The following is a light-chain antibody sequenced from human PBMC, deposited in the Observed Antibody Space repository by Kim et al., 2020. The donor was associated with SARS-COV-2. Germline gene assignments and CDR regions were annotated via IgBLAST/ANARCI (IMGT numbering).Light chain of an antibody. V-gene: IGLV3-21*01. CDR3: QLWDSSSDQWI. CDR2: YDS. CDR1: NIGTKS. J-gene: IGLJ2*01. Sequence: SYELTQPPSLSVAPGTTARITCGGNNIGTKSVHWYQQKPGQAPLLVIFYDSARPSGIPELFSGSTSGNTATLTISGVEAGDEADYFCQLWDSSSDQWIFGGGTKVTVL.